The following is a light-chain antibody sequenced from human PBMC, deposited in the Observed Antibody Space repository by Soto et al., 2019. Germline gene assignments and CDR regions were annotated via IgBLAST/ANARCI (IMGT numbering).Light chain of an antibody. V-gene: IGKV2-30*01. CDR3: MQATHGPYT. CDR2: KVS. Sequence: DVVMTLSPLSLPVTLGQPASISCRSSQSLVSSDGNTYLNWFQQRPGQSPRRLLYKVSNRDSGVPDRFSGSGSGTDFTLKISRVEAEDVGVYYCMQATHGPYTFGQGTKLDIK. J-gene: IGKJ2*01. CDR1: QSLVSSDGNTY.